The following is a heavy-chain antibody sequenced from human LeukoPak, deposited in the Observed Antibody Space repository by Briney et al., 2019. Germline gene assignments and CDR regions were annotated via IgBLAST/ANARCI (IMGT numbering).Heavy chain of an antibody. Sequence: SETLSLTCIVSGASISSGGYYWSWVRQPAGRGLEWIGRIYTSGRTRYNSSLKSRVTISVDTSKNQFSLKLSSVTAADTAVYYCARGPNYKYYFDYWGQGTLVTVSS. D-gene: IGHD1-7*01. CDR3: ARGPNYKYYFDY. CDR1: GASISSGGYY. CDR2: IYTSGRT. J-gene: IGHJ4*02. V-gene: IGHV4-61*02.